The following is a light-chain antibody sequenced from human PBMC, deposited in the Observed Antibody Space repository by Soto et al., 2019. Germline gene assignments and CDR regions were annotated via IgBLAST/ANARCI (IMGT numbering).Light chain of an antibody. CDR2: GAS. J-gene: IGKJ1*01. CDR3: QQYGSSRWT. CDR1: QRVTSNY. Sequence: EIVLTQSPDTLSLSPGEGATLSCRASQRVTSNYLAWYQQNPGQAPRLLIYGASSRATGIPDRFSGSGSGTDFTLTISRLEPEDFAVYYCQQYGSSRWTFGQGTKVEIK. V-gene: IGKV3-20*01.